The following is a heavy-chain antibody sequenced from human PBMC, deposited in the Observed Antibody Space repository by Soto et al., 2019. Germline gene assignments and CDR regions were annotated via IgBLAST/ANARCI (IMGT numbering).Heavy chain of an antibody. CDR1: GYSFSSYG. CDR3: ARLEHNFGAHEY. D-gene: IGHD3-16*01. V-gene: IGHV1-18*01. CDR2: ISVHNGYT. J-gene: IGHJ4*02. Sequence: QVQLAQSGAEVKNPGASVTVSCKASGYSFSSYGISWVRQAPGQGLEWVGWISVHNGYTKYAAELQVSVTMTTDTSTSTAYMELRSLRSDDSAVYFCARLEHNFGAHEYWGQGTLVTVTA.